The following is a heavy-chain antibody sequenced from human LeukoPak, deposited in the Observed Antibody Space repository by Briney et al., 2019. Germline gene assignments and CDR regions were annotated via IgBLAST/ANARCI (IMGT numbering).Heavy chain of an antibody. CDR3: ARGDYDFWSGYPTVDY. Sequence: SQTLSLTCAVYGGSFSGYYWSWIRQPPGKGLEWIGEINHSGSTNYNPSLKSRVTTSVDTSKNQFSLKLSSVTAADMAVYYCARGDYDFWSGYPTVDYWGQGTLVTVSS. D-gene: IGHD3-3*01. V-gene: IGHV4-34*01. CDR2: INHSGST. J-gene: IGHJ4*02. CDR1: GGSFSGYY.